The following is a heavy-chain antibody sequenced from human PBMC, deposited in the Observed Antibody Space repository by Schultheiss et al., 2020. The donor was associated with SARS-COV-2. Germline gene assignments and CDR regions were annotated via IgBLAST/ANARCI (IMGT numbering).Heavy chain of an antibody. V-gene: IGHV4-31*03. D-gene: IGHD6-13*01. Sequence: SETLSLTCTVSGGSISNGAYYWSWIRQHPGKGLEWIGYIYYSGSTHYNPSLKSRINISIDTSENQFSLKLSSVTAADTAVYYCASSSSWYTLSFDYWGQGTLVTVSS. CDR1: GGSISNGAYY. CDR3: ASSSSWYTLSFDY. CDR2: IYYSGST. J-gene: IGHJ4*02.